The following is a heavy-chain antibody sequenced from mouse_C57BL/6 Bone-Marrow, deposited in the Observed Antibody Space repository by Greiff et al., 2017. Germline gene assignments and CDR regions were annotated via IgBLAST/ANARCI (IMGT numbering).Heavy chain of an antibody. J-gene: IGHJ3*01. D-gene: IGHD1-1*01. CDR1: GYAFTNYL. Sequence: QVQLKESGAELVRPGTSVKVSCKASGYAFTNYLIEWVKQRPGQGLEWIGVINPGSGGTNYNEQFKGKATLTADKSSSTAYMQLSSLTSEDSAVYFCARNYGSSYWFAYWGQGTLVTVSA. V-gene: IGHV1-54*01. CDR3: ARNYGSSYWFAY. CDR2: INPGSGGT.